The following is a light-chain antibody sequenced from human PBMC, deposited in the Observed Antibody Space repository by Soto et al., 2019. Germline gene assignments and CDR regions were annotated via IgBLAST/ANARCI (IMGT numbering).Light chain of an antibody. V-gene: IGKV1-5*01. Sequence: IQMTQSPSTLSASVGDTVTITCRASQTISVSLAWYRQKPGKAPNLLIHDASTLQEGVPSRFSGSGSGTEFTLTVTRLQPDDFATYFCQQYDNYSTFGHGTKVDVK. CDR2: DAS. CDR3: QQYDNYST. J-gene: IGKJ1*01. CDR1: QTISVS.